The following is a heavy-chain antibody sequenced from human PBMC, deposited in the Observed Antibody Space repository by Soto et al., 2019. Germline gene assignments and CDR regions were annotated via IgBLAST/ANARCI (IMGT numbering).Heavy chain of an antibody. Sequence: PGGSLRLSCVASGFTFTNFAMSWVRQAPGKGLEWVSTISGSGGSTIYANSVKGRFTISRDNSKNTLSLQMNSLRAEDTAIYYCARDGVRRSSWSSYNWFDPWGQGTLVTVSS. D-gene: IGHD6-13*01. CDR3: ARDGVRRSSWSSYNWFDP. V-gene: IGHV3-23*01. CDR1: GFTFTNFA. CDR2: ISGSGGST. J-gene: IGHJ5*02.